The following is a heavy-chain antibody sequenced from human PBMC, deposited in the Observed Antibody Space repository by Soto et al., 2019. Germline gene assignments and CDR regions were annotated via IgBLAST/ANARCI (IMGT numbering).Heavy chain of an antibody. V-gene: IGHV4-34*01. Sequence: SETLSLTCAVYGGSFSGYYWSWIRQPPGKGLEWIGEINHSGSTNYNPSLKSRVTISVDTSKNQFSLKLSSVTAADTAVYYCARRHGLDIYAYYWGQGILVNGS. J-gene: IGHJ4*02. D-gene: IGHD3-10*01. CDR3: ARRHGLDIYAYY. CDR2: INHSGST. CDR1: GGSFSGYY.